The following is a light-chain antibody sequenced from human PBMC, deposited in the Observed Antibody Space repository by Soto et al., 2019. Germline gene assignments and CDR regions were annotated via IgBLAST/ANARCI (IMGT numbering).Light chain of an antibody. V-gene: IGLV2-14*01. CDR2: EVS. J-gene: IGLJ2*01. Sequence: QSALTQPASVSGSPGQSITISCTGTSSEVGGYNYVSWYQHHPGKAPKLMIYEVSNRPSGVSNRFSGSKSGNTASLPISGLQAEDETDYYCSSYTSSSTLVVFGGGTKLTVL. CDR1: SSEVGGYNY. CDR3: SSYTSSSTLVV.